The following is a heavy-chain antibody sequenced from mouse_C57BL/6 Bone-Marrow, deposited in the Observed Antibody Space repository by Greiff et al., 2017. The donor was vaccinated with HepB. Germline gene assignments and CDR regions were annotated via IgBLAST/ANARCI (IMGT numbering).Heavy chain of an antibody. J-gene: IGHJ1*03. V-gene: IGHV1-55*01. Sequence: QVQLQQPGAELVKPGASVKMSCKASGYTFTSYWITWVKQRPGQGLEWIGDIYPGSGSTNYNEKFTSKATLTVDTSSSTAYMQLSSLTSEDSAVYYCASHYYGSSYCWYFDVWGTGTTVTVSS. CDR1: GYTFTSYW. CDR3: ASHYYGSSYCWYFDV. CDR2: IYPGSGST. D-gene: IGHD1-1*01.